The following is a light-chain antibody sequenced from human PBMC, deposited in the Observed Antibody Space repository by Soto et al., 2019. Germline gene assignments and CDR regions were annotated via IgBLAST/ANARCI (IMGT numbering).Light chain of an antibody. CDR3: CSYTSSETVV. Sequence: QSVLTQPASVSGTPGQSITISCTGTNSDVGKYDFVSWYQHYPDKAPKFIIYEVNRRPSGVSHRFSGSKSGSTASLTISGLQGEYEAHCYCCSYTSSETVVFGGGTKRTVL. J-gene: IGLJ3*02. CDR1: NSDVGKYDF. CDR2: EVN. V-gene: IGLV2-23*02.